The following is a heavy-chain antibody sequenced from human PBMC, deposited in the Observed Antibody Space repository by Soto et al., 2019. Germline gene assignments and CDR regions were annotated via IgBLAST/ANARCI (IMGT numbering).Heavy chain of an antibody. CDR1: GFTFSGYS. Sequence: GGSQRLSYAASGFTFSGYSVNWVRQAQGKGLEWVSSISSSSSYIYYADSVKGRFTISRDNAKNSLYLQMNSLRAEDTAVYYCARDSPYTPRYCSSTSCYAHFDYWGQGTLVTVSS. CDR2: ISSSSSYI. D-gene: IGHD2-2*01. J-gene: IGHJ4*02. CDR3: ARDSPYTPRYCSSTSCYAHFDY. V-gene: IGHV3-21*01.